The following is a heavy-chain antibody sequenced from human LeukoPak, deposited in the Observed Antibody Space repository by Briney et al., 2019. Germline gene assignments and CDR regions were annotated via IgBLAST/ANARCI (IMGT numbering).Heavy chain of an antibody. J-gene: IGHJ5*02. V-gene: IGHV3-30-3*01. CDR1: GFTFSSYA. Sequence: HPGRSLRLSCAASGFTFSSYAMHWVRQAPGKGLEWVAVISYDGSNKYYADSVKGRSTISRDNSKNTLYLQMNSLRVEDTAVYYCANSYSILREGWFDPWGQGTLVTVSS. CDR3: ANSYSILREGWFDP. D-gene: IGHD3-3*01. CDR2: ISYDGSNK.